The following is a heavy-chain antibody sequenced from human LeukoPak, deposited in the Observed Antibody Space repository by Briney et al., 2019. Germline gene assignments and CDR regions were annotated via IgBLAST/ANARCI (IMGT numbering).Heavy chain of an antibody. CDR3: ARDYYDSSGYYQLDY. Sequence: PSETLSLTCTVSGGSISSHYWSWIRQPPGKGLEWIGYIYYSGSTNYNPSLKSRVTISVDASKNQFSLKLSSVTAADTAVYYCARDYYDSSGYYQLDYWGQGTLVTVSS. J-gene: IGHJ4*02. V-gene: IGHV4-59*11. CDR1: GGSISSHY. CDR2: IYYSGST. D-gene: IGHD3-22*01.